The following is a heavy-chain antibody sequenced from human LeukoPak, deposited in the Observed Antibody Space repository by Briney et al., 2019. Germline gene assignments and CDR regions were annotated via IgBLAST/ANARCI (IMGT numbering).Heavy chain of an antibody. CDR3: VRRGDASSGWGDHDF. V-gene: IGHV3-23*01. Sequence: GGSLRLSCAASGFTFNRNAISRVRQAPGKGLEWVSTIGGSGDKTFYADSVKGRFTISRDNSKNMVHLQMNSLTGEDTALYYCVRRGDASSGWGDHDFWGQGALVTVSS. J-gene: IGHJ4*02. CDR2: IGGSGDKT. D-gene: IGHD6-19*01. CDR1: GFTFNRNA.